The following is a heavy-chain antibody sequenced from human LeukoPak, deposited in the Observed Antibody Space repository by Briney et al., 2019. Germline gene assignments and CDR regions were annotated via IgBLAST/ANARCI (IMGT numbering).Heavy chain of an antibody. D-gene: IGHD6-19*01. V-gene: IGHV3-23*01. CDR2: ISGSGGST. J-gene: IGHJ4*02. CDR1: GFTFSSYA. CDR3: AKDRGIAVAGTVGYFVNY. Sequence: PGGSLRLSCAASGFTFSSYAMSWVRQAPGKGPEWVSAISGSGGSTYYADSVKGRFTISRDNSKNTLYLQMNSLRAEDTAVYYCAKDRGIAVAGTVGYFVNYWGQGTLVTVSS.